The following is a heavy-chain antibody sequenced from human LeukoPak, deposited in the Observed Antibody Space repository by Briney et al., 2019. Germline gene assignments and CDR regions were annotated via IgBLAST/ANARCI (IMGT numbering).Heavy chain of an antibody. CDR2: ISAYNGNT. D-gene: IGHD3-22*01. CDR1: GYTFTSYG. Sequence: ASVKVSCKASGYTFTSYGISWVRQAPGQGLEWMGWISAYNGNTNYAQKLQGRVTMTTDTSTSTAYVELRSLRSDDTAVYYCARRHYYDSSGYDYWGQGTLVTVSS. CDR3: ARRHYYDSSGYDY. V-gene: IGHV1-18*01. J-gene: IGHJ4*02.